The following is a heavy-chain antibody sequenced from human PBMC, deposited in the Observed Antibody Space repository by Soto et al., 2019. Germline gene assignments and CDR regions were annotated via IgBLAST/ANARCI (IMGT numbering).Heavy chain of an antibody. Sequence: TLSLTCTVSCGSNSSGHYYWSWRRQPQGKGSESTADTEYSVSTYYNPSLKSRVTISVDTSKNQFARTLTSVPAADTALLYWASYYDSSGYNYVFDYWGQGALVAVS. J-gene: IGHJ4*02. CDR1: CGSNSSGHYY. CDR2: TEYSVST. D-gene: IGHD3-22*01. CDR3: ASYYDSSGYNYVFDY. V-gene: IGHV4-30-4*01.